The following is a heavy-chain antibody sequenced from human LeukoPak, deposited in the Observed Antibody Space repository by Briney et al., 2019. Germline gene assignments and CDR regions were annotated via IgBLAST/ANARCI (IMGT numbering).Heavy chain of an antibody. J-gene: IGHJ4*02. CDR2: IYSGTI. CDR3: AKPLIPVAGTLYFDY. D-gene: IGHD6-19*01. Sequence: GGSLRLSCTVSGFTVSSNSMSWVRQAPGKGLEWVSFIYSGTIHYSDSVKGRFTISRDNSKNTLYPQMNSLRAEDTALYYCAKPLIPVAGTLYFDYWGQGTLVTVSS. CDR1: GFTVSSNS. V-gene: IGHV3-53*01.